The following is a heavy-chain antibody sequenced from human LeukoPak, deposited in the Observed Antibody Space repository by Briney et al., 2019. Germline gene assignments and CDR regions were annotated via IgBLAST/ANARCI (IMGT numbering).Heavy chain of an antibody. CDR2: IYYSGST. CDR1: GGSISSGGYY. CDR3: ARGGQGDGHSADEAFDI. D-gene: IGHD5-18*01. V-gene: IGHV4-31*03. J-gene: IGHJ3*02. Sequence: PSETLSLTCTASGGSISSGGYYWSWIRQHPGKGLEWIGYIYYSGSTYYNPSLKSRVTISVDTSKNQFSLQLNSVTPEDTAAYYCARGGQGDGHSADEAFDIWGQGTMVTVS.